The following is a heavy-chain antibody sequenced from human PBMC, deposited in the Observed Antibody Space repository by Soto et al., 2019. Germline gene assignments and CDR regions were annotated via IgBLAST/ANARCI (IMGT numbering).Heavy chain of an antibody. CDR2: ISGSGGST. Sequence: GGSLRLSCAASGFTFSSYAMSWVRQAPGKGLEWVSAISGSGGSTYYADSVKGRFTISRDNSKNTLYLQMNSLRAEDTAVYYCAKDWSIVVVVAATDAFDIWGQGTMVTVSS. V-gene: IGHV3-23*01. D-gene: IGHD2-15*01. CDR3: AKDWSIVVVVAATDAFDI. CDR1: GFTFSSYA. J-gene: IGHJ3*02.